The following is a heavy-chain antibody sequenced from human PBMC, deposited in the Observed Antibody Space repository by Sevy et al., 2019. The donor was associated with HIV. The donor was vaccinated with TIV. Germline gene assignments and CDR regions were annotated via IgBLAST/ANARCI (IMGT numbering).Heavy chain of an antibody. J-gene: IGHJ3*02. V-gene: IGHV3-53*01. D-gene: IGHD6-19*01. Sequence: GGSLRLSCAASGFTVSSNYMSWVRQAPGKGLEWVSVIYSGGSTYYADSVKGRFTISRDNSKNTLYLQMNSLRAEDTAVYYCARGAYSSGWWDAFDIWGQGTMVTVS. CDR2: IYSGGST. CDR1: GFTVSSNY. CDR3: ARGAYSSGWWDAFDI.